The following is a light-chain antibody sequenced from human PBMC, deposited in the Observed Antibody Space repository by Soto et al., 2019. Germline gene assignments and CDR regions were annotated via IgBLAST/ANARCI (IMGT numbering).Light chain of an antibody. Sequence: QSVLTQPPSASGTPGQRVAISCSGGSSDIGSNPVNWYLHLPGAAPKLLIYRDNQRPSGVPDRFSGSKSGTSASLTISGLQSEDEADHFCSAWDDNIYGPVFGGGTKLTVL. CDR1: SSDIGSNP. J-gene: IGLJ2*01. V-gene: IGLV1-44*01. CDR3: SAWDDNIYGPV. CDR2: RDN.